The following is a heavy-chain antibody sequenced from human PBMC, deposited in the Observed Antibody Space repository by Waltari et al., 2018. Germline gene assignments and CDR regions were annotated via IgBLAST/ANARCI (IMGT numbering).Heavy chain of an antibody. CDR1: GFTFSRYW. V-gene: IGHV3-7*01. CDR2: IRQDGSEK. D-gene: IGHD3-22*01. J-gene: IGHJ3*02. CDR3: VRGDYHDSSGYYHDVFDI. Sequence: EVQLVESGGGLVQPGGSLSLSCAASGFTFSRYWMSWVRQAPGQGLDWVANIRQDGSEKYYVDSVKGRFTISRDNAKNSLYLQMNSLRAEDTAVYYCVRGDYHDSSGYYHDVFDIWGQGTMVTVS.